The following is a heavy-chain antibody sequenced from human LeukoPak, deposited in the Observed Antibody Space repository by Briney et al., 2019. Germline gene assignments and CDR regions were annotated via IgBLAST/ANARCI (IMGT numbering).Heavy chain of an antibody. CDR1: GGSFNDYY. CDR3: ARGQGRDGYNGILEC. J-gene: IGHJ4*02. V-gene: IGHV4-34*01. Sequence: SETLSLTCAVYGGSFNDYYWTWIRQPPGKGLEWIGEINPSGSTNYNPSLKSRVTISVDTSKNQFSLKLSSVTAADTAVFYCARGQGRDGYNGILECWGQGALVTVSS. CDR2: INPSGST. D-gene: IGHD5-24*01.